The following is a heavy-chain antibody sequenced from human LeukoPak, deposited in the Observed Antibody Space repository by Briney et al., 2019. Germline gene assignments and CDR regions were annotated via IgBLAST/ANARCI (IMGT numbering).Heavy chain of an antibody. V-gene: IGHV7-4-1*02. D-gene: IGHD3-22*01. J-gene: IGHJ5*02. CDR1: GYTFTKYA. CDR2: INTNTGNP. Sequence: ASVKVSCKASGYTFTKYAMNWVRQAPGQGSEWVGWINTNTGNPTYAQAFTGRFVFSLDTSVSTAYLQISSLKAEDTAVYYCARRSEHSDGYRPTFDPWGQGTLVTVSS. CDR3: ARRSEHSDGYRPTFDP.